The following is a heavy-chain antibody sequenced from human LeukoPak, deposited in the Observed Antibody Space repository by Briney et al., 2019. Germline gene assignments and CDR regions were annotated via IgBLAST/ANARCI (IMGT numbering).Heavy chain of an antibody. CDR3: AKAYWDTFGWYYFDY. Sequence: EGSLRLSCAASGLSFSSHAMNWVRQAPGKGMQWLSGISGSGDSTYYTDSVKGRFTISRDNSKSTVYLQMNRLRPEDTAVYYCAKAYWDTFGWYYFDYWGQGTLVTVSS. CDR2: ISGSGDST. D-gene: IGHD3-16*01. J-gene: IGHJ4*02. V-gene: IGHV3-23*01. CDR1: GLSFSSHA.